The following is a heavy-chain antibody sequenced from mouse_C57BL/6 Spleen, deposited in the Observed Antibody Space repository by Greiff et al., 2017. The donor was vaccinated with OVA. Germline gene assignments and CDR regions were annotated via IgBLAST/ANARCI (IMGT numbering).Heavy chain of an antibody. CDR3: ARTYSNYHYAMDY. CDR2: IYPGDGDT. J-gene: IGHJ4*01. CDR1: GYAFSSYW. D-gene: IGHD2-5*01. Sequence: QVQLQQSGAELVKPGASVKISCKASGYAFSSYWMNWVKQRPGKGLEWIGQIYPGDGDTNYNGKFKGKATLTADKSSSTAYMQLSSLTSEDSAVYFCARTYSNYHYAMDYWGQGTSVTVSS. V-gene: IGHV1-80*01.